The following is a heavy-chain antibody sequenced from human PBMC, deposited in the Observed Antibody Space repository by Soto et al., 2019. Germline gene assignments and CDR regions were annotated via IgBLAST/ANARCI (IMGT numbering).Heavy chain of an antibody. Sequence: QVQLQESGPGLVKPSQTLSLTCTVSGGSISSGDYYWSWIRQPPGKGLEWIGYIYYSGSTYYNPSLKSRVTISVGTSKNQFSLKLSSVTAADTAVYYCARDGALRVPDYGMDVWGQGTTVTVSS. V-gene: IGHV4-30-4*01. CDR2: IYYSGST. CDR3: ARDGALRVPDYGMDV. D-gene: IGHD4-17*01. CDR1: GGSISSGDYY. J-gene: IGHJ6*02.